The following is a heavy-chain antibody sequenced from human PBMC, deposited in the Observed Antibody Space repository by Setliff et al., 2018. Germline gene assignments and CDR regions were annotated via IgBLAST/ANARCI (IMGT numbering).Heavy chain of an antibody. J-gene: IGHJ4*02. CDR2: ISGRADST. CDR3: AKSIVEDSSGYYPPVDY. D-gene: IGHD3-22*01. CDR1: GFTFTSYA. V-gene: IGHV3-23*01. Sequence: GGSLRLSCAASGFTFTSYAMSWVRQAPGKGLEWVSLISGRADSTYYAGSVKGRFTISRDNSKNTVFLQMNSLRAEDTAVYYCAKSIVEDSSGYYPPVDYWGQGTLVTVPQ.